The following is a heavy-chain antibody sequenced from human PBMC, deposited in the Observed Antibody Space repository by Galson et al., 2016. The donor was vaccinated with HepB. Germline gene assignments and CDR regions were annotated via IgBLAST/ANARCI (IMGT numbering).Heavy chain of an antibody. CDR3: ARESGGSGSYDY. D-gene: IGHD3-10*01. J-gene: IGHJ4*02. V-gene: IGHV4-4*02. CDR2: ISPSGRP. Sequence: ETLSLPCSVSGDSISEPDSWIWVRQPPGTGLVWLGQISPSGRPNYKPSLRSRATIVVDRSKNKDSLNLSSVTAADTAVYYCARESGGSGSYDYWGPGTLVTVSS. CDR1: GDSISEPDS.